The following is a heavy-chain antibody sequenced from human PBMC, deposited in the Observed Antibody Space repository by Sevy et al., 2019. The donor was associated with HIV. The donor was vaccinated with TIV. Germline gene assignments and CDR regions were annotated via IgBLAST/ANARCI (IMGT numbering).Heavy chain of an antibody. CDR3: ARDPPVPRYCTNGVRSQGFDS. D-gene: IGHD2-8*01. Sequence: GGSLRLSCAASGFTFSPYNMIWVRQAPGKGLEWVSSISGNSNYIYYANSVKGRFTISRDNANNSLYLQMYSLRAEDTAVYYCARDPPVPRYCTNGVRSQGFDSWGQGTLVTVSS. J-gene: IGHJ5*01. CDR2: ISGNSNYI. V-gene: IGHV3-21*01. CDR1: GFTFSPYN.